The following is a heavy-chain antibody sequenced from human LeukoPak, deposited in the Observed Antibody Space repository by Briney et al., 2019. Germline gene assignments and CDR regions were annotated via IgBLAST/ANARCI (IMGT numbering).Heavy chain of an antibody. D-gene: IGHD5-18*01. Sequence: GGSLRLSCAASGFTFNNYGMHWVRQAPGKGLEWVAVISYDGSNKYYADSVKGRFTISRDNSKNTLYLQMNSLRAEDTAVYYCRIQLWPLDYWGQGTLVTVSS. CDR3: RIQLWPLDY. J-gene: IGHJ4*02. V-gene: IGHV3-30*03. CDR2: ISYDGSNK. CDR1: GFTFNNYG.